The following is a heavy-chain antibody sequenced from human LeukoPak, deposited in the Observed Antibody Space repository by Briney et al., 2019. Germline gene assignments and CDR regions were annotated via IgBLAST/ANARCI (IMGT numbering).Heavy chain of an antibody. J-gene: IGHJ4*02. CDR2: IYYTGTA. Sequence: SETLSLTCTVSGDSISSSTYHWAWIRQPPGKGLEYIGNIYYTGTAYSNPSLKSRITISVDTSTNQFSLKLSSVTAADTAVYYCARHSGTYGFDYWAQGTLVTVSS. V-gene: IGHV4-39*01. CDR1: GDSISSSTYH. CDR3: ARHSGTYGFDY. D-gene: IGHD2-15*01.